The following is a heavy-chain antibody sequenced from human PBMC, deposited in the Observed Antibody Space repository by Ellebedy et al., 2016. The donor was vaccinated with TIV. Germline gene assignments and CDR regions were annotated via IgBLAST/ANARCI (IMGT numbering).Heavy chain of an antibody. CDR2: MNPNSGNT. J-gene: IGHJ2*01. Sequence: AASVKVSCKASGYTFTSYDINWVRQATGQGLEWMGWMNPNSGNTGYAQKFQGRVTITRNTSISTAYMELSSLRSEDTAVYYCARALLWFGETIYWYFDLWGRGTLVTVSS. D-gene: IGHD3-10*01. CDR1: GYTFTSYD. CDR3: ARALLWFGETIYWYFDL. V-gene: IGHV1-8*03.